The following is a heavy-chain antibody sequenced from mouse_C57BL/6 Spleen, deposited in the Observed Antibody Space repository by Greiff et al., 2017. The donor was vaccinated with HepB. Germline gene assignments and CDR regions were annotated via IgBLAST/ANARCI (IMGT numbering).Heavy chain of an antibody. D-gene: IGHD2-4*01. Sequence: VQLQQSGAELVRPGASVKLSCTASGFNIKDYYMHWVKQRPEQGLEWIGRIDPEDGDTEYAPKFQGKATMTADTSSNTAYLQLSSLTSEDTAVYYCLDYLETSWFAYWGQGTLVTVSA. CDR1: GFNIKDYY. CDR3: LDYLETSWFAY. V-gene: IGHV14-1*01. CDR2: IDPEDGDT. J-gene: IGHJ3*01.